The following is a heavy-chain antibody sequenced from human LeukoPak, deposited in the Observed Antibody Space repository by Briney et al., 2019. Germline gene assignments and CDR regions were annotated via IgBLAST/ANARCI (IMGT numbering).Heavy chain of an antibody. J-gene: IGHJ4*02. Sequence: GGSLRLSCAASRFTFSSYSMNWVRQAPGKGLEWVSSISSSGNYIYYADSVKGRFTISRDNSKNTLYLQMNSLRAEDTAVYYCAVTYYYDSSGYYLNSLDYWGQGTLVTVSS. CDR2: ISSSGNYI. CDR1: RFTFSSYS. CDR3: AVTYYYDSSGYYLNSLDY. D-gene: IGHD3-22*01. V-gene: IGHV3-21*01.